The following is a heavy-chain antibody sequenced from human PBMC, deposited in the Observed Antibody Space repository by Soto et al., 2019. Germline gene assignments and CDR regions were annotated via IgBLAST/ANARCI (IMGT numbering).Heavy chain of an antibody. CDR2: MNPNSGNT. Sequence: ASVKVSCKASGYTFTSYDINWVRQATGQGLEWMGWMNPNSGNTGYAQKFQGRVTMTRNTSISTAYMELSSLRSEDTAVYYCARGYLGKRITIFGGALDPYYYYMDVWGKGTTVTVSS. CDR3: ARGYLGKRITIFGGALDPYYYYMDV. J-gene: IGHJ6*03. CDR1: GYTFTSYD. V-gene: IGHV1-8*01. D-gene: IGHD3-3*01.